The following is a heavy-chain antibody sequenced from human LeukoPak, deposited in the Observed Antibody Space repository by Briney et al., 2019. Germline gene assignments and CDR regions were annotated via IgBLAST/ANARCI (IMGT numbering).Heavy chain of an antibody. CDR3: AKGPYCSSTSCYTPYFDY. CDR2: ISWDGGST. CDR1: GFTFDDYA. Sequence: PGGSLRLSCAASGFTFDDYAMHWVRQAPGKGLEWVSLISWDGGSTYYADSVKGRFTISRDNSKNSLYLQMNSLRVEDTALYYCAKGPYCSSTSCYTPYFDYWGQGTLVTVSS. J-gene: IGHJ4*02. D-gene: IGHD2-2*02. V-gene: IGHV3-43D*03.